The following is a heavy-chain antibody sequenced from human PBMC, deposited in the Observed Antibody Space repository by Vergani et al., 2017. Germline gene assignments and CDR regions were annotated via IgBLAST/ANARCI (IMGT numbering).Heavy chain of an antibody. V-gene: IGHV2-5*02. J-gene: IGHJ4*02. CDR1: GFSLSTSGVG. CDR3: AHIESALYYFDY. Sequence: QVTLQESGPTLVKPTQTLTLTCTFSGFSLSTSGVGVGWIRQPPGKALEWLALIYWDDDKRYSQSLKSRLTITKDTSKNTVVLKMTNMDPVDTATYYGAHIESALYYFDYWGQGTLVTVSS. CDR2: IYWDDDK. D-gene: IGHD2/OR15-2a*01.